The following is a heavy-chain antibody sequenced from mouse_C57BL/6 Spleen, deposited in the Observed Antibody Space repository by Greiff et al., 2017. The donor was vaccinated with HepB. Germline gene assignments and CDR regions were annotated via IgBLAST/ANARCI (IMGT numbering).Heavy chain of an antibody. CDR3: ARGSPFDY. V-gene: IGHV1-72*01. J-gene: IGHJ2*01. Sequence: QQRPGRGLEWIGRIDPNSGGTKYNEKFKSKATLTVDKPSSTAYMQLSSLTSEDSAVYYCARGSPFDYWGQGTTLTVSS. CDR2: IDPNSGGT.